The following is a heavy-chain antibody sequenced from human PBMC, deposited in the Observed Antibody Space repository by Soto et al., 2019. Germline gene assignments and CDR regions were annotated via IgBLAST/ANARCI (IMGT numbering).Heavy chain of an antibody. D-gene: IGHD6-19*01. CDR2: ISAYNGNT. Sequence: ASVKVSCKASGYTFTSYGISWVRQAPGQGLEWMGWISAYNGNTNYAQKLQGRVTMTTDTSTSTAYMELRSLRSDDTAVYYCARELRQQWLVTYYYYYMDVWGKGTTVTVSS. CDR3: ARELRQQWLVTYYYYYMDV. V-gene: IGHV1-18*01. J-gene: IGHJ6*03. CDR1: GYTFTSYG.